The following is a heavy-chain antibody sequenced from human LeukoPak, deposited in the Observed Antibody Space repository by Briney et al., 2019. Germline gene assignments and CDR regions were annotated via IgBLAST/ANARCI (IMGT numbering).Heavy chain of an antibody. Sequence: GASVKVSCKASGYTFTGYYMHWVRQAPGQGLEWMGWINPNSGGTNYAQKFQGRVTMTRDTSISTASMEVSRLRSDDTAVYYCSRVFGRFWEQLGYWGQGTLVTVSS. J-gene: IGHJ4*02. CDR2: INPNSGGT. CDR3: SRVFGRFWEQLGY. CDR1: GYTFTGYY. V-gene: IGHV1-2*02. D-gene: IGHD6-13*01.